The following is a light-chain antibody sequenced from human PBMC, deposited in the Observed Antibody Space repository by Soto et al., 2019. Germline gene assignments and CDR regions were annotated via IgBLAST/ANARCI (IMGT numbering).Light chain of an antibody. CDR2: DVS. CDR1: SSDVGAYNF. Sequence: QSVLTQPPSASGSPGQSVAISCTGTSSDVGAYNFVSWYQQHPGKAPKLMIYDVSQRPSGVPDRFSGSKSGNTASLTVSGPQAEEETVYYGGSNAGTPVVFGSGTKVTVL. CDR3: GSNAGTPVV. V-gene: IGLV2-8*01. J-gene: IGLJ1*01.